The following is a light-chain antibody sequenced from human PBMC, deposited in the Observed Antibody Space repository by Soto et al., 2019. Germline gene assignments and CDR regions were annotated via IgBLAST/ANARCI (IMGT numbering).Light chain of an antibody. V-gene: IGLV1-36*01. Sequence: QSVLTQPPSVADAPRQRVTISCSGRDSNIGSNGVNWYQQLPGKAPKLVIFYDDLLPLGVSDRFSGSKSDTSASLAISDLQSEDEAEYFCAAWDASLNGVVFGGGTKLTVL. J-gene: IGLJ3*02. CDR1: DSNIGSNG. CDR2: YDD. CDR3: AAWDASLNGVV.